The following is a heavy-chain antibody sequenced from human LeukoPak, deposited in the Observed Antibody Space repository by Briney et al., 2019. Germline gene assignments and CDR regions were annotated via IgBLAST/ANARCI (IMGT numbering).Heavy chain of an antibody. V-gene: IGHV1-69*05. CDR2: IIPIFGTA. J-gene: IGHJ4*02. CDR3: ARDRSRLWFGELLGPFVN. D-gene: IGHD3-10*01. CDR1: GYTFTSYG. Sequence: SVKVSCKASGYTFTSYGISWVRQAPGQGLEWMGGIIPIFGTANYAQKFQGRVTIPTDESTSTAYMELSSLRSEDTAVYYCARDRSRLWFGELLGPFVNWGQGTLVTVSS.